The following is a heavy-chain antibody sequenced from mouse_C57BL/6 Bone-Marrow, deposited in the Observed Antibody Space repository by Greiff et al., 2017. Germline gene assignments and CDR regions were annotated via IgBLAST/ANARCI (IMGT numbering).Heavy chain of an antibody. Sequence: VQLQQSGPELVKPGASVKISCKASGYTFTDYYINWVKQRPGHGLEWIGWIFPGIGSTYYNEKFKGKATFTVDKSSSTAYMLLSSLTSEDSAVYFCAREGDTAQASWFAYWGQGTLVTVSA. CDR2: IFPGIGST. CDR3: AREGDTAQASWFAY. D-gene: IGHD3-2*02. CDR1: GYTFTDYY. V-gene: IGHV1-75*01. J-gene: IGHJ3*01.